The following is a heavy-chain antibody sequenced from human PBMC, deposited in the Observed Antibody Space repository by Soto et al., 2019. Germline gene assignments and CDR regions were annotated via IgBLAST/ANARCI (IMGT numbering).Heavy chain of an antibody. D-gene: IGHD3-16*01. Sequence: LSLTCAVYGGSFSGYYWSWIRQPPGKGLEWIGEINHSGSTNYNPSLKSRVTISVDTSKNQFSLKLSSVTAADTAVYYCARDIMITFGGGPIYGMDVWGQGTTVTVSS. CDR2: INHSGST. CDR1: GGSFSGYY. V-gene: IGHV4-34*01. J-gene: IGHJ6*02. CDR3: ARDIMITFGGGPIYGMDV.